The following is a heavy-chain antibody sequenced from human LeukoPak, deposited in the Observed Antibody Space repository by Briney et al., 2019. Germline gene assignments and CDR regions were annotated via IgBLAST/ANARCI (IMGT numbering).Heavy chain of an antibody. V-gene: IGHV3-21*04. CDR3: ARETLRGGFDY. D-gene: IGHD3-10*01. J-gene: IGHJ4*02. CDR2: ISSSSSYI. Sequence: GGSLTLSCAASGFTFSSYSMNWVRQAPGKGLEWVSSISSSSSYIYYADSVKGRFTISRDNAKNSLYLQMNSLRAEDTAVYYCARETLRGGFDYWGQGTLVTVSS. CDR1: GFTFSSYS.